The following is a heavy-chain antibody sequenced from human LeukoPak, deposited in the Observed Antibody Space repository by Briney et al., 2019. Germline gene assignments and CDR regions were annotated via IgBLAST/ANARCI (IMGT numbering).Heavy chain of an antibody. CDR3: ARDSMVRGDRVDY. V-gene: IGHV3-21*01. J-gene: IGHJ4*02. CDR1: GFTFSSYS. Sequence: GGSLRLPCAASGFTFSSYSMNWVRQAPGKGLEWVSSISSSSSYIYYADSVKGRFTISRDNAKNSLYLQMNSLRAEDTAVYYCARDSMVRGDRVDYWGQGTLVTVSS. D-gene: IGHD3-10*01. CDR2: ISSSSSYI.